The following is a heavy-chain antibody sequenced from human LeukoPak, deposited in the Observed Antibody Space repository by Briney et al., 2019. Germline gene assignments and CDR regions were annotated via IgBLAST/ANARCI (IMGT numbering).Heavy chain of an antibody. J-gene: IGHJ3*02. CDR3: AKDFQSILTGYYTNAFDI. D-gene: IGHD3-9*01. V-gene: IGHV3-30*18. Sequence: GGSLRLSCAASGFTFSSYGMHGVRQARGKGLEGVAVISYDGSNKYYADSVKGRFTISRDNSKNTLYLQMNSLRAEDTAVYYCAKDFQSILTGYYTNAFDIWGQGTMVTVSS. CDR1: GFTFSSYG. CDR2: ISYDGSNK.